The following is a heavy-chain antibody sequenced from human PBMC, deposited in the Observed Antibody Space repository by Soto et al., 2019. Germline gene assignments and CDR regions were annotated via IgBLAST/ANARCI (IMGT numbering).Heavy chain of an antibody. J-gene: IGHJ4*02. CDR1: GFTFSSYA. CDR2: ISGSGGST. D-gene: IGHD2-15*01. Sequence: GGSLRLSCAASGFTFSSYAMSWVRQAPGKGLEWVSAISGSGGSTYYADSVKGRFTISRDNSKNTLYLQMNSLRAEDTAVYYCAKDPKRWGYCSGGSCYSDYWGQGTLVTVSS. CDR3: AKDPKRWGYCSGGSCYSDY. V-gene: IGHV3-23*01.